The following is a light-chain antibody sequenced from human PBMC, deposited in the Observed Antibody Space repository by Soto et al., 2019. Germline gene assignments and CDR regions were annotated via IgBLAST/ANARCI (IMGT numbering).Light chain of an antibody. Sequence: EIVLTQSPGTLYLSTGERAALSCRASQSVTNNYFAWYQQKPGQAPRLLIYGASSRATGIPDRLSGSGSGTDFTLTISRLEPEDFAVYYCQQYGSSRWTFGQGTKVDI. CDR2: GAS. V-gene: IGKV3-20*01. CDR3: QQYGSSRWT. CDR1: QSVTNNY. J-gene: IGKJ1*01.